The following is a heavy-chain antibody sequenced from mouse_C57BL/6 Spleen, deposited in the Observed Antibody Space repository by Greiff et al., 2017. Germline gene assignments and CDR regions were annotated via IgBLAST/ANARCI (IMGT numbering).Heavy chain of an antibody. CDR2: INPSTGGT. J-gene: IGHJ4*01. CDR3: ARGSNYDLYDAMDY. D-gene: IGHD2-5*01. CDR1: GYSFTGYY. Sequence: VQLKESGPELVKPGASVKISCKASGYSFTGYYMNWVKQSPEKSLEWIGEINPSTGGTTYNQKFKAKATLTVDKSSSTAYMQLKSLTSEDSAVYYCARGSNYDLYDAMDYWGQGTSVTVSS. V-gene: IGHV1-42*01.